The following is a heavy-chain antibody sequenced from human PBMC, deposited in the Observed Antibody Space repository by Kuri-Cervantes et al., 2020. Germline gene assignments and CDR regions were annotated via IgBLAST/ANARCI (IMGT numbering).Heavy chain of an antibody. CDR3: ARVFLGYCSGGSCYTIFDY. D-gene: IGHD2-15*01. V-gene: IGHV3-48*02. CDR1: GFTFSSYS. Sequence: GESLKISCAASGFTFSSYSMNWVRQAPGKGLERVSYISSSSSTIYYADSVKGRFTISRDNAKNSLYLQMNSLRDEDTAVYYCARVFLGYCSGGSCYTIFDYWGQGTLVTVSS. J-gene: IGHJ4*02. CDR2: ISSSSSTI.